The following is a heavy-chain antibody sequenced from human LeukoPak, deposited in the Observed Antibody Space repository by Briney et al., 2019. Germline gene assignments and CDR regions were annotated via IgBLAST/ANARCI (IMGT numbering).Heavy chain of an antibody. V-gene: IGHV4-4*02. D-gene: IGHD2-15*01. Sequence: ASETLSLTCAVPGGSISSGYWWSWVRQPPMKGLEWIGEIIDSGSTNYNPSLKGRITISLDKTKNQFSLNVNSVTAADTAVYYCATYGPTSGGYTFEYWGQGILVTVSS. J-gene: IGHJ4*02. CDR2: IIDSGST. CDR3: ATYGPTSGGYTFEY. CDR1: GGSISSGYW.